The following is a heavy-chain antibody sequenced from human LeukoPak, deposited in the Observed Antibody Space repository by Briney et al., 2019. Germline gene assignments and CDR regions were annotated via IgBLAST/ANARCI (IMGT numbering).Heavy chain of an antibody. J-gene: IGHJ6*03. CDR3: TTVTGYYSRYYNYYYMDV. Sequence: GGSLRLSCAASGFTFSNAWMSWVRQGPGKGLEWVGRIKSKTDGGTTDYAAPVRGRFTISRDDSKNTLYLQMNSLKTEDTGVYYCTTVTGYYSRYYNYYYMDVWGKGTTVTVSS. D-gene: IGHD3-9*01. CDR2: IKSKTDGGTT. V-gene: IGHV3-15*01. CDR1: GFTFSNAW.